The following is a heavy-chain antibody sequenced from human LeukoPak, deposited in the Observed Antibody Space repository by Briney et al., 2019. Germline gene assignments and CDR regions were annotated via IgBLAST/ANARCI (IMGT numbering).Heavy chain of an antibody. D-gene: IGHD5-18*01. Sequence: GGSLRLSCAASGFTFSSSGMHWVRQAPGKGLEWVAFIRYDGNNKYYADSVKGRFTISRDNSKNTLYLQMNSLRAEDTAVYYCARARSSYGYGDAFDIWGQGTMVTVSS. J-gene: IGHJ3*02. CDR2: IRYDGNNK. V-gene: IGHV3-30*02. CDR3: ARARSSYGYGDAFDI. CDR1: GFTFSSSG.